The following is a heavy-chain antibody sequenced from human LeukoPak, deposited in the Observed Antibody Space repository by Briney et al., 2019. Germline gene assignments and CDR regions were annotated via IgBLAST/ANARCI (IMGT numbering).Heavy chain of an antibody. J-gene: IGHJ4*02. D-gene: IGHD3-22*01. CDR1: GFTFSDYY. V-gene: IGHV3-11*01. CDR3: ARDSRFESSTYYRDY. Sequence: GGSLRLSCAASGFTFSDYYMSWIRQAPGKGLEWVSYISSSGSTIYYADSVKGRFTISRDNAKNSLYLQLNSLRAEDTAVYYCARDSRFESSTYYRDYWGPGTLVTASS. CDR2: ISSSGSTI.